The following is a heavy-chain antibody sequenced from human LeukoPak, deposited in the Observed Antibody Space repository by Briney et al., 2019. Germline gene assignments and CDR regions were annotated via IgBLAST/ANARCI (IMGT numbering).Heavy chain of an antibody. V-gene: IGHV1-69*06. J-gene: IGHJ4*02. Sequence: ASVKVSCKASGYTFTSYGISWVRQAPGQGLEWMGGIIPIFGTANYAQKSQGRVTITADKSTSTAYMELSSLRSEDTAVYYCARSSSPGGVGATLGASTLDYWGQGTLVTVSS. CDR1: GYTFTSYG. CDR3: ARSSSPGGVGATLGASTLDY. CDR2: IIPIFGTA. D-gene: IGHD1-26*01.